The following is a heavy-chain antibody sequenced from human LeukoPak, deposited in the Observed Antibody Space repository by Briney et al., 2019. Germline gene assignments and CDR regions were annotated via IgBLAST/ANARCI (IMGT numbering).Heavy chain of an antibody. CDR2: IYYSGST. Sequence: PSETLSLTCTVSGGSISSYYWSWIRQPPGKGLEWIGYIYYSGSTNYNPSLKSRVTISVDTSKNQFSLKPSSVTAADTAVYYCAGSYYDSSGHYFDYWGQGTLVTVSS. D-gene: IGHD3-22*01. J-gene: IGHJ4*02. CDR1: GGSISSYY. V-gene: IGHV4-59*01. CDR3: AGSYYDSSGHYFDY.